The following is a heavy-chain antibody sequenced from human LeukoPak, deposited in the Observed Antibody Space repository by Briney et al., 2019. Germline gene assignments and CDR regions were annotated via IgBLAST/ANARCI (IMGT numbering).Heavy chain of an antibody. V-gene: IGHV1-46*01. CDR3: ARGYYDSSDFEYFQH. D-gene: IGHD3-22*01. Sequence: ASVKVSCKASGYTFTNYYMHWVRQAPGQGLEWMGLINPGGGNTNYAQNFQGRVTMTRDTSTSTVYMELSSLRSDDTAVFFCARGYYDSSDFEYFQHWGQGTLVTVSS. CDR2: INPGGGNT. J-gene: IGHJ1*01. CDR1: GYTFTNYY.